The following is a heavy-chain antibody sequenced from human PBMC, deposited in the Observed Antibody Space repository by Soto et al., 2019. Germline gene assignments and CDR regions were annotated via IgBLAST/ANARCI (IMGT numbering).Heavy chain of an antibody. J-gene: IGHJ6*02. CDR2: ISGSGGST. Sequence: EVQLLESGGGLVQPGGSLRLSCAASGFTFSSYAMSWVRQAPGKGLEWVSAISGSGGSTYYADSVKGRFTISRDNSKKTLYLLMISLRAEDTAVYYCRVYYYDSSGRKRYYYYGRDVWSQGTTITVSS. V-gene: IGHV3-23*01. CDR1: GFTFSSYA. D-gene: IGHD3-22*01. CDR3: RVYYYDSSGRKRYYYYGRDV.